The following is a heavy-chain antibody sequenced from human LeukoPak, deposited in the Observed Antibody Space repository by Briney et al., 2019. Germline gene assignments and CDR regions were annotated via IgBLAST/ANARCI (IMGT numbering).Heavy chain of an antibody. CDR3: MPGGSDSDY. CDR2: INQDGSVK. D-gene: IGHD3-16*01. J-gene: IGHJ4*02. CDR1: RITFSSNW. V-gene: IGHV3-7*01. Sequence: GGSLRLSCALSRITFSSNWMNWVRQAPGRGLEWVANINQDGSVKFYLDSVRGRFTISRDNARNSVYLQMDSLRAEDTALYYCMPGGSDSDYWGQGTLVTVSS.